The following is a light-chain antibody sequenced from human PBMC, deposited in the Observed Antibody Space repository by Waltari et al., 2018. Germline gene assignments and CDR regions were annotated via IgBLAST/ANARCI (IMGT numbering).Light chain of an antibody. J-gene: IGKJ1*01. CDR1: QSVSRT. CDR2: GAS. Sequence: EMVLTQSPGTLSLSPGERATLSCRASQSVSRTLAWYQQKPGQEPKLLIYGASIRATGIPDRFTGSGSGTDFSLTISSLEPEDFAIYFCQHYVRLPATFGQGTKVEIK. V-gene: IGKV3-20*01. CDR3: QHYVRLPAT.